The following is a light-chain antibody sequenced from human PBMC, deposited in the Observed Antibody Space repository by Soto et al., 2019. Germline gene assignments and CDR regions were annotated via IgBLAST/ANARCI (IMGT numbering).Light chain of an antibody. CDR3: QQSYSTPYT. J-gene: IGKJ2*01. CDR2: AAS. V-gene: IGKV1-39*01. Sequence: DIQMTQSPSSLSASVGDRVTITCRASQSISSYLNWYQQKPGKAPKLLIYAASSLQSGVPSRFSGSGSGTDFTLTISSLQPEDFATYYCQQSYSTPYTFGQRTKLEIK. CDR1: QSISSY.